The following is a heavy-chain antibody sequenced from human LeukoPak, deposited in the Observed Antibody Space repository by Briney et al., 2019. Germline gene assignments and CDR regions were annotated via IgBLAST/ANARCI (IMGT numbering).Heavy chain of an antibody. CDR2: IYYSGST. J-gene: IGHJ5*02. D-gene: IGHD3-22*01. Sequence: PSETLSLTCTVSGGSISSHYWSWIRQPPGKELEWIGYIYYSGSTNYNPSLKSRVTISVDTSKNQFSLKLSSVTAADTAVYYCARANRGYYDSSGYSPWFDPWGQGTLVTVSS. CDR3: ARANRGYYDSSGYSPWFDP. CDR1: GGSISSHY. V-gene: IGHV4-59*11.